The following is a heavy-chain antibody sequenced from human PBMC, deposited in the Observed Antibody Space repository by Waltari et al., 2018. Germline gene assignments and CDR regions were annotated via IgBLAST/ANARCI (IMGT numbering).Heavy chain of an antibody. Sequence: QVQLQESGPGLVKPSETLSLTCAVSGYSISSGYYWGWIRQPPGKGLEWIGSIYHSGSPYYNPSLKSRVTISVDTSKNQFSLKLSSVTAADTAVYYCARLQDYSNPWWYFDLWGRGTLVTVSS. J-gene: IGHJ2*01. CDR3: ARLQDYSNPWWYFDL. D-gene: IGHD4-4*01. CDR1: GYSISSGYY. V-gene: IGHV4-38-2*01. CDR2: IYHSGSP.